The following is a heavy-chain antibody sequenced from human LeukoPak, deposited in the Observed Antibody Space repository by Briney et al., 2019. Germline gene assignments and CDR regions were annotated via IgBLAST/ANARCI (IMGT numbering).Heavy chain of an antibody. CDR1: GFTFSRYA. V-gene: IGHV3-30-3*01. D-gene: IGHD3-22*01. J-gene: IGHJ5*02. Sequence: GGSLRLSCAASGFTFSRYAMHWVRQPPGKVLEWVAVILYDGSNKYYADSVKGRFTISRDNSKNTVYLQMNSPRAEDTALYYCAREAIVVERWFDPWGQGTLVTVSS. CDR2: ILYDGSNK. CDR3: AREAIVVERWFDP.